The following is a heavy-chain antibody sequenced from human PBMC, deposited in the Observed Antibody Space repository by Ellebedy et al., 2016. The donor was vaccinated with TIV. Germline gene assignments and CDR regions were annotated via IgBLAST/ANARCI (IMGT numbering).Heavy chain of an antibody. CDR2: MNTYNGNT. CDR3: ARDEGSRGALDV. V-gene: IGHV1-18*04. Sequence: ASVKVSXXASGYAFNSYAISWVRQAPGQGLEWMGWMNTYNGNTNYAQKLQGRVTMTTDTSTSTAYMEVRSLRSDDTAVYYCARDEGSRGALDVWGQGTTVTVSS. D-gene: IGHD3-10*01. CDR1: GYAFNSYA. J-gene: IGHJ6*02.